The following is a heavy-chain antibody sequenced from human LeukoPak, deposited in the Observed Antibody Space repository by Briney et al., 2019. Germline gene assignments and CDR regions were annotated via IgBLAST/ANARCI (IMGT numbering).Heavy chain of an antibody. CDR2: IHYSGAT. Sequence: SETLSLTCTVSGYSINSGYYWSWIRQAPGKGLEWIGYIHYSGATSYNPSLKSRVTISVDTSKNHLSLELTSVTAADTAVYYCAREYSAFDYWGQGTLVTVSS. D-gene: IGHD5-12*01. CDR1: GYSINSGYY. CDR3: AREYSAFDY. J-gene: IGHJ4*02. V-gene: IGHV4-61*03.